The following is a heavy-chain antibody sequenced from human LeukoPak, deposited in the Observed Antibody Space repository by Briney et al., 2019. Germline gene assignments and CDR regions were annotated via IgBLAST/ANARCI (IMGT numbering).Heavy chain of an antibody. CDR2: ISYDGSNK. CDR1: GFTFSNYG. J-gene: IGHJ4*02. D-gene: IGHD6-19*01. CDR3: ARVCEQWGMSY. Sequence: GGSLRLSCAASGFTFSNYGIHWVRQAPGKGLEWVAVISYDGSNKYYADSVKGRFTISRDNAKKSLYLQMDSLRAEDTAVYYCARVCEQWGMSYWGQGTLVTVSS. V-gene: IGHV3-30*03.